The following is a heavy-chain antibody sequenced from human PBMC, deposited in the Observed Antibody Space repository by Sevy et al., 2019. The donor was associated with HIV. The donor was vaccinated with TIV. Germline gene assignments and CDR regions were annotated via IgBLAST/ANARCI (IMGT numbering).Heavy chain of an antibody. CDR2: IIPIFGTA. CDR1: GGTFSSYA. D-gene: IGHD2-2*01. J-gene: IGHJ6*02. CDR3: ASGRDIVVVPAYYYGMDV. Sequence: ASVKVSCKASGGTFSSYAISWVRQAPGQGLEWMGGIIPIFGTANYAQKFQGRVTITADEPTSTAYMELSSLRSEDTAVYYCASGRDIVVVPAYYYGMDVWGQGTTVTVSS. V-gene: IGHV1-69*13.